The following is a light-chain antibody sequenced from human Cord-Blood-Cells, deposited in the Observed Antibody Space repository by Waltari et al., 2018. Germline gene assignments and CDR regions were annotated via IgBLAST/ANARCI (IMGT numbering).Light chain of an antibody. CDR1: EVIRSY. J-gene: IGKJ2*01. Sequence: IQLTQSPSSLSASVGDRVTITCRASEVIRSYLAWYQQKPGKAPKLLIYAASTLQSGVPSRFSGSGSGTYFTLTISSQQPEDFATYYCEQLNSYPYTVGQGTKLEIK. CDR3: EQLNSYPYT. V-gene: IGKV1-9*01. CDR2: AAS.